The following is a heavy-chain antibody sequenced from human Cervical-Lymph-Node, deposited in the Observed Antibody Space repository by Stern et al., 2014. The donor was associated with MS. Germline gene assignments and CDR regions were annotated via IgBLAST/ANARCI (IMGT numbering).Heavy chain of an antibody. CDR2: IWNDGTNK. V-gene: IGHV3-33*01. J-gene: IGHJ4*02. CDR3: AREAYDTGLLYFDY. CDR1: GVTLRSSG. D-gene: IGHD3-22*01. Sequence: VQLVQSGGGVVQPGRSLRLSCAASGVTLRSSGMHWVRQAPGKGLEWVAVIWNDGTNKYYGDSVKGRFTISRDNFKNTLYLQMNSLRAEDTAVYYCAREAYDTGLLYFDYWVQGTLVTVSS.